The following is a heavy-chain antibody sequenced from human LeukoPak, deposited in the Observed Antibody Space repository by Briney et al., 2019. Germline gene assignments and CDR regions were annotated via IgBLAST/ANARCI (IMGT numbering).Heavy chain of an antibody. V-gene: IGHV1-8*01. D-gene: IGHD3-10*01. CDR2: MNPNSGNT. CDR3: ARARRTMVRGVIGPNFDY. CDR1: GYTFTSYD. Sequence: SSVKASCKASGYTFTSYDINWVRQATAQRLQWMGWMNPNSGNTGYAQNFQGRVTMTRNTSISTDYMELSSLRSEDTAVYYCARARRTMVRGVIGPNFDYWGQGTLVTVSS. J-gene: IGHJ4*02.